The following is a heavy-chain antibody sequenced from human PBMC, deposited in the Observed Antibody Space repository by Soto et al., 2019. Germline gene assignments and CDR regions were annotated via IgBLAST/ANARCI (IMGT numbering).Heavy chain of an antibody. D-gene: IGHD5-12*01. CDR1: GFTFSSYS. CDR2: ISSSSGYI. Sequence: GGSLRLSCAASGFTFSSYSMNWVRQAPGKGLEWVSSISSSSGYIYYADSVKGRFTISRDNAKNSLYLQMNSLRAEDTAVYYCAREEGGGGGYSGYDPFDYWGQGTLVTVSS. CDR3: AREEGGGGGYSGYDPFDY. V-gene: IGHV3-21*01. J-gene: IGHJ4*02.